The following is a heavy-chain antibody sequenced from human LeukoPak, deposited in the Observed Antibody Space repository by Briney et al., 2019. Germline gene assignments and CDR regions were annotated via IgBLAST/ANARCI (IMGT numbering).Heavy chain of an antibody. CDR1: GFTFSSYE. CDR2: ISSSDSTI. CDR3: ARHSGISWYYFDY. D-gene: IGHD6-13*01. Sequence: SGGSLRLSCAASGFTFSSYEMNWVRQAPGKGLEWVSYISSSDSTIYYADFVKGRFTISRDNAKNSLYLQMNSLTAEDTAIYYCARHSGISWYYFDYWGQRTLVTVSS. V-gene: IGHV3-48*03. J-gene: IGHJ4*02.